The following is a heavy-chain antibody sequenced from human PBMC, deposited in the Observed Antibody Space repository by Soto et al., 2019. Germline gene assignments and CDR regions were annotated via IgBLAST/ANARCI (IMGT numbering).Heavy chain of an antibody. Sequence: GGSLRLSCAASGFTFSSYWMSWVRQAPGKGLEWVANIKQDGSEKYYVDSVKGRFTTSRDNAKNSLYLQMNSLRAEDTAVYYCARQQKVTSHYDAFDIWGQGTMVTVSS. CDR1: GFTFSSYW. V-gene: IGHV3-7*01. D-gene: IGHD2-21*02. J-gene: IGHJ3*02. CDR3: ARQQKVTSHYDAFDI. CDR2: IKQDGSEK.